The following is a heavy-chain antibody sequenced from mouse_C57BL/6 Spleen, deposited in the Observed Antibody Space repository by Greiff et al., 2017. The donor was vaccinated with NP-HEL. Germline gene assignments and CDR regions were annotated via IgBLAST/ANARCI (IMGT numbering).Heavy chain of an antibody. CDR1: GFTFSDYY. CDR2: INYDGSST. CDR3: ARETGVANYAMDY. D-gene: IGHD1-1*02. J-gene: IGHJ4*01. Sequence: EVHLVESEGGLVQPGSSMKLSCTASGFTFSDYYMAWVRQVPEKGLEWVANINYDGSSTYYLDSLKSRFIISRDNAKNILYLQMSSLKSEDTATYYCARETGVANYAMDYWGQGTSVTVSS. V-gene: IGHV5-16*01.